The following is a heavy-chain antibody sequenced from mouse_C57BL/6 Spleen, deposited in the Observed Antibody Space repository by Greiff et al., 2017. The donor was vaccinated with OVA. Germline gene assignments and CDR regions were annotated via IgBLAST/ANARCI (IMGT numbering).Heavy chain of an antibody. D-gene: IGHD2-12*01. Sequence: VQGVESGPGLVAPSQSLSITCTVSGFSLTSYGVSWVRQPPGKGLEWLGVIWGDGSTNYHSALISRLCISKDNSKSQVFIKLNSVQTDDTAAYYCAKGGRRAWFAYWGQGTLVTVSA. CDR2: IWGDGST. V-gene: IGHV2-3*01. J-gene: IGHJ3*01. CDR1: GFSLTSYG. CDR3: AKGGRRAWFAY.